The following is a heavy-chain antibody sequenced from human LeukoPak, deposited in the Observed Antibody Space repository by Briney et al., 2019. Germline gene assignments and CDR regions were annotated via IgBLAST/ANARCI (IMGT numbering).Heavy chain of an antibody. CDR1: GGSFSGYY. CDR2: INHSGST. V-gene: IGHV4-34*01. J-gene: IGHJ4*02. Sequence: SETLSLTCAVYGGSFSGYYWSWIRQPPGKGLEWIGEINHSGSTNYNPSLKSRVTISVDTSKNQFSLKLSSVTAADTAVYYCAREPDCSGGSCYDTPPYYFDYWGQGTLATVSS. CDR3: AREPDCSGGSCYDTPPYYFDY. D-gene: IGHD2-15*01.